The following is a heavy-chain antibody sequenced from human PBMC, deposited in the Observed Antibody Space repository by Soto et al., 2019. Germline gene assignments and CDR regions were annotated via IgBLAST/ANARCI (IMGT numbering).Heavy chain of an antibody. CDR3: VRDGTKTLRDWFDP. CDR2: IYATGTT. V-gene: IGHV4-4*07. J-gene: IGHJ5*02. Sequence: SETLSLTCTVSGASISGYYWSWIRKSAGKGLEWIGRIYATGTTDYNPSLKSRVMMSVDTSKRQFSLKLRSVTAADTAVYYCVRDGTKTLRDWFDPWGQGISVTVSS. D-gene: IGHD1-1*01. CDR1: GASISGYY.